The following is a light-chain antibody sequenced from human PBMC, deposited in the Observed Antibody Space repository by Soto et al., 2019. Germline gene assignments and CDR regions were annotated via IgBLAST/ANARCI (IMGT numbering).Light chain of an antibody. CDR1: SSDVGTYNL. CDR2: EGS. CDR3: AAWDDSLNGWV. J-gene: IGLJ3*02. Sequence: QSVLTQPASVSGSPGQSITISCTGTSSDVGTYNLVSWYQQHPGKAPKLMISEGSKRPSGVSDRFSGSKTGTSASLAISGLQSDDEADYYCAAWDDSLNGWVFGGGTKLTVL. V-gene: IGLV2-14*02.